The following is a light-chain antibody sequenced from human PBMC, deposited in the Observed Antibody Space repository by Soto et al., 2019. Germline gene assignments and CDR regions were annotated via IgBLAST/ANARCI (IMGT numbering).Light chain of an antibody. CDR2: SAS. J-gene: IGKJ1*01. CDR1: QSIGTS. V-gene: IGKV1-39*01. CDR3: QQSYTILT. Sequence: DIQMTQSPSSLSASVGDRVTITCRASQSIGTSLNWYQQKPGKAPKFLIYSASSLQSGVPSRFSGTGSETDFTLTISSLEPEDFATYYCQQSYTILTFGQGTKVEIK.